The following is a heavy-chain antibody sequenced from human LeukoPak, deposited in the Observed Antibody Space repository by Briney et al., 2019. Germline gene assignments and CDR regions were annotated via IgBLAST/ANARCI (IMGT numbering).Heavy chain of an antibody. V-gene: IGHV1-58*01. D-gene: IGHD4-17*01. CDR2: IVVGSGNT. J-gene: IGHJ4*02. Sequence: SVKASCKASGFIFSSSAVQWVRQARGQRLEWIGWIVVGSGNTNYAQNFQERVTITRDMSTSTAYMELSGLRSEDTAVYYCVADCYGDCIDWGQGTLVTVSS. CDR3: VADCYGDCID. CDR1: GFIFSSSA.